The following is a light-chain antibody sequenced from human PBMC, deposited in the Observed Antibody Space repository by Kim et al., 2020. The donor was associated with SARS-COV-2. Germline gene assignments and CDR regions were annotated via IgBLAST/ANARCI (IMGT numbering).Light chain of an antibody. V-gene: IGKV6-21*02. CDR1: QNIGGS. CDR2: FAS. Sequence: VTPKDKVTITCRASQNIGGSLHWYQQKPDQSPNLLIKFASQSIPGVPSRFSGSGYGTDFTLTINSLEAEDAATYYCLQSRELPYSFGQGTKLEI. CDR3: LQSRELPYS. J-gene: IGKJ2*03.